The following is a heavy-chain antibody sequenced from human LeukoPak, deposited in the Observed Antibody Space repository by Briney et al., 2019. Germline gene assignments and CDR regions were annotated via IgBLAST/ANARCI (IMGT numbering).Heavy chain of an antibody. Sequence: PGGSLRLSCAASGFTFSSYWMHWVRQAPGKGLVWVSRINSDGSSTSYADSVKGRFTISRGNAKNTLYLQMNSLRAEDTAVYYCARAGYSYGPLGVWGKGTTVTVSS. CDR2: INSDGSST. CDR1: GFTFSSYW. CDR3: ARAGYSYGPLGV. V-gene: IGHV3-74*01. D-gene: IGHD5-18*01. J-gene: IGHJ6*04.